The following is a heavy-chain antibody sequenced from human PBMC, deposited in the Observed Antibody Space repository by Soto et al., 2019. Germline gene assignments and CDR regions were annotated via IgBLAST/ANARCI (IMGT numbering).Heavy chain of an antibody. Sequence: QVRLQEWGPGLVKPSQTLSLKCSVSGGSITTGGRYWSWIRQLPGKGLEWIGDIYYSGNTYYNASLKGRVTISVEAAKIQFSLKLSSVTAADTAVYYCAQALVFTGGDGFDIWGQGRLVTVSS. V-gene: IGHV4-31*02. CDR1: GGSITTGGRY. CDR3: AQALVFTGGDGFDI. D-gene: IGHD1-1*01. J-gene: IGHJ3*02. CDR2: IYYSGNT.